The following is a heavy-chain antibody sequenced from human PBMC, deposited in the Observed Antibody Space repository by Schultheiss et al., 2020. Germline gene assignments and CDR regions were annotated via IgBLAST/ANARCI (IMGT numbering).Heavy chain of an antibody. CDR3: AKERELLSADYFDY. V-gene: IGHV3-30*07. Sequence: GGSLRLSCAASGFTFSSYDMHWVRQAPGKGLEWVAVISYDGSNKYYADSVKGRFTISRDNAKNTLYLQMNSLRAEDTAVYYCAKERELLSADYFDYWGQGTLVTVSS. D-gene: IGHD1-26*01. J-gene: IGHJ4*02. CDR1: GFTFSSYD. CDR2: ISYDGSNK.